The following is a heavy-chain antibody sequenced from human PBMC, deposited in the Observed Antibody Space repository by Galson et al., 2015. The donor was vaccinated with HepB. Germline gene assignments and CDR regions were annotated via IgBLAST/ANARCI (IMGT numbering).Heavy chain of an antibody. CDR2: IRSEANSYAT. V-gene: IGHV3-73*01. Sequence: SLRLSCAASGFTFSGSAMHWVRQASGKGLEWVGRIRSEANSYATAYAASVKGRFTISRDDSKNTAYLQMNSLKTEDTAVYYCTIDSSSFGTTLGDIWGQGTMVTVSS. D-gene: IGHD6-6*01. CDR3: TIDSSSFGTTLGDI. J-gene: IGHJ3*02. CDR1: GFTFSGSA.